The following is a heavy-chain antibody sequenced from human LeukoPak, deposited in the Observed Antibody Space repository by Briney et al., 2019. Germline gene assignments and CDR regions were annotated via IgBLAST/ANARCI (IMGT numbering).Heavy chain of an antibody. Sequence: SSETLSLTCVVYGGSFSGYYWSWVRQPPGKGLEWVGEINHSGRNNYNPSLKSRVTIPVETSKKQPSRSLRSVTAAATAVYYCGRGGTCPTNFDYWGGGGLAAASS. CDR1: GGSFSGYY. D-gene: IGHD3-10*01. V-gene: IGHV4-34*01. J-gene: IGHJ4*02. CDR3: GRGGTCPTNFDY. CDR2: INHSGRN.